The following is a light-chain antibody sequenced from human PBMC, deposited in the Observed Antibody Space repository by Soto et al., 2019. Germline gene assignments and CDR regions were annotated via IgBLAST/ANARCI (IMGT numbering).Light chain of an antibody. V-gene: IGLV2-14*03. J-gene: IGLJ1*01. CDR2: DVS. Sequence: QSVLTQPASVSGSPGQSIAISCTGTSSDVGGYNYVSWYQQHPGKVPKLMIYDVSGRPSGVSNRFSGSKSGNTASLTISVLQAEDEADYYCSSYTSDSTYVFGTGTKLTVL. CDR1: SSDVGGYNY. CDR3: SSYTSDSTYV.